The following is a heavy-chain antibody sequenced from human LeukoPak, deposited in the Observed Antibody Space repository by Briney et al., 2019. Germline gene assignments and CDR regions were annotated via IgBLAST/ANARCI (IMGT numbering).Heavy chain of an antibody. CDR1: GGSFSGYD. D-gene: IGHD1-26*01. J-gene: IGHJ5*02. CDR2: INHSGST. CDR3: ARIPRGGSYYPMFDP. Sequence: SETLSLTCAVYGGSFSGYDWSWIRQPPGKGLEWIGEINHSGSTNYNPSLKSRVTISVDTSKNQFSLKLSSVTAADTAVYYCARIPRGGSYYPMFDPWGQGTLVTVSS. V-gene: IGHV4-34*01.